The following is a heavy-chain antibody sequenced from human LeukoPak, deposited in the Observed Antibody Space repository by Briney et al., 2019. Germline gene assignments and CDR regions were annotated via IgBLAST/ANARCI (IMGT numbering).Heavy chain of an antibody. Sequence: GASVKVSCKASGYTFTGYYMHWVRQAPGQGLEWMGRINPNSGGTNYAQKFQGRVTMTRDTSISTAYMEPSRLRSDDTAVYYCARDDPDILNSYGMDVWGQGTTVTVSS. CDR3: ARDDPDILNSYGMDV. D-gene: IGHD3-9*01. V-gene: IGHV1-2*06. CDR1: GYTFTGYY. CDR2: INPNSGGT. J-gene: IGHJ6*02.